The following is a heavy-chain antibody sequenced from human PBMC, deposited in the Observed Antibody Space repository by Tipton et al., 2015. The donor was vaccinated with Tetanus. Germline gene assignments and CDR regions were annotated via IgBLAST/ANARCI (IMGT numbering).Heavy chain of an antibody. CDR2: INHSGST. Sequence: TLSLTCAVYGGSFSGYYWSWIRQPPGKGLEWIGEINHSGSTNYNPSLKSRVTISVDTSKNHFSLKLSSVTAADPAVYYCARGSYIVVVPAANYWFDPWGQGTLVTVSS. CDR1: GGSFSGYY. CDR3: ARGSYIVVVPAANYWFDP. J-gene: IGHJ5*02. D-gene: IGHD2-2*01. V-gene: IGHV4-34*01.